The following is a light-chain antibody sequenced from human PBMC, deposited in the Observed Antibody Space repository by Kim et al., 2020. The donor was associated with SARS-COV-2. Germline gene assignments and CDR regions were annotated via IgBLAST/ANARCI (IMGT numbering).Light chain of an antibody. CDR3: GTWDSSLSAGV. Sequence: GKKVTICCAGSSSNIGNNYDSWYQQHPGTAPKLLIYDNNKRPSGIPDRFSGSRSGTSATLGITGLQTGDEADYYCGTWDSSLSAGVFGGGTQLTVL. CDR1: SSNIGNNY. CDR2: DNN. V-gene: IGLV1-51*01. J-gene: IGLJ3*02.